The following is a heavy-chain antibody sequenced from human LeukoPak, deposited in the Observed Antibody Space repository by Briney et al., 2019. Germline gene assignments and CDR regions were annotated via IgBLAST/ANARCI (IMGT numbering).Heavy chain of an antibody. CDR1: GGSISGGGYY. CDR3: ARLVVGLLNWFDP. J-gene: IGHJ5*02. V-gene: IGHV4-61*08. D-gene: IGHD2-8*02. CDR2: IYYSGST. Sequence: PSETLSLTCTVSGGSISGGGYYWSWIRQHPGKGLEWIACIYYSGSTNYNPSLKSRVTISVDTSKNQFSLKLSSVTAADTAVYYCARLVVGLLNWFDPWGQGTLVTVSS.